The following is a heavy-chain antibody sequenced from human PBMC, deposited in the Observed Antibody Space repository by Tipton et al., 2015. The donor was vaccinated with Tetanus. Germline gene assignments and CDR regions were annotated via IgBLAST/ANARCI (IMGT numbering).Heavy chain of an antibody. Sequence: TLSLTCTVSGGSVSSGSYYWSWIRQPPGKGLEWIGYFFYSGSTNYNPSLKSRVSMAVGTSKNQFSLRLSSVTAADTAVYYCSSSPGNQYLAFFDYWGRGTKVTVSS. CDR1: GGSVSSGSYY. CDR2: FFYSGST. D-gene: IGHD3-3*02. V-gene: IGHV4-61*01. J-gene: IGHJ4*02. CDR3: SSSPGNQYLAFFDY.